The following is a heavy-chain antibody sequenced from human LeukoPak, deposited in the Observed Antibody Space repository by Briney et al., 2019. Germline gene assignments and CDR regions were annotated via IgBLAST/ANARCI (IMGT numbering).Heavy chain of an antibody. CDR3: ARGGPGIAAAGTLDY. J-gene: IGHJ4*02. D-gene: IGHD6-13*01. CDR1: GFTFSSYS. Sequence: PGGSLRLSCAASGFTFSSYSMNWVRQAPGKGLEWVSSISSSSSYIYYAGSVKGRFTISRDNAKNSLYLQMNSLRAEDTAVYYCARGGPGIAAAGTLDYWGQGTLVTVSS. CDR2: ISSSSSYI. V-gene: IGHV3-21*01.